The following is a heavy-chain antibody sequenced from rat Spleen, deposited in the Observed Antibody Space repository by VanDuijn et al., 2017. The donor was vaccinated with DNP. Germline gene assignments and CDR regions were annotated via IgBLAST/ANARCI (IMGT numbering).Heavy chain of an antibody. CDR1: GFTFSDYY. J-gene: IGHJ3*01. V-gene: IGHV5-20*01. CDR3: ATSSYYGYDYGFAY. D-gene: IGHD1-7*01. CDR2: ISYDGSSI. Sequence: EVQLVESGGGLVQPGRSLKLSCAASGFTFSDYYMAWVRQAPTKGLEWVAYISYDGSSIYYRDSVKGRFTISRDNAKSTLYLQMDSLRSEDTATYYCATSSYYGYDYGFAYWGQGTLVTVSS.